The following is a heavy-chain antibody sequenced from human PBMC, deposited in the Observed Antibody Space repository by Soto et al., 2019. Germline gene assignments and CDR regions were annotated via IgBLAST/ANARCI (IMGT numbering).Heavy chain of an antibody. D-gene: IGHD2-2*01. CDR2: ISGSGGST. Sequence: GGSLRLSCAASGFTFSSYAMSWVRQAPGKGLEWVSAISGSGGSTYYADSVKGRFTISRDNSKNTLYLQMNSLRAEDTAVYYCAKDQGRSVVVVPAANNWFDPWGQGTLVTVSS. CDR3: AKDQGRSVVVVPAANNWFDP. CDR1: GFTFSSYA. V-gene: IGHV3-23*01. J-gene: IGHJ5*02.